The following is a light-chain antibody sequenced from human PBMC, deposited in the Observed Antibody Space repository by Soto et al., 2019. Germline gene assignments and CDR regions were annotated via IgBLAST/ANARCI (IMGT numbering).Light chain of an antibody. CDR3: ATWEETLHGYV. CDR2: TSN. CDR1: NSNIGSNK. V-gene: IGLV1-44*01. J-gene: IGLJ1*01. Sequence: QSLLAQPPSASGTPGQRVTISCSGSNSNIGSNKVSWYQQLPGTAPKLLIYTSNQRPSGVPDRFSGSKSGTSASLAISGLQSEDEADYYCATWEETLHGYVFGAGNKVTVL.